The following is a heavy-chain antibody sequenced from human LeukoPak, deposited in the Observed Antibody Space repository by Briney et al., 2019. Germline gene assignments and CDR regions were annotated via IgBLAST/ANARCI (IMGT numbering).Heavy chain of an antibody. CDR3: AREGVTNAFDI. CDR1: GFTFSSYG. CDR2: ISYDGSNK. J-gene: IGHJ3*02. D-gene: IGHD3-10*01. Sequence: GGSLRLSCAAFGFTFSSYGMHWVRQAPGKGLEWVAVISYDGSNKYYADSVKGRFTISRDNSKNTLYLQMNSLRAEDTAVYYCAREGVTNAFDIWGQGTMVTVSS. V-gene: IGHV3-30*03.